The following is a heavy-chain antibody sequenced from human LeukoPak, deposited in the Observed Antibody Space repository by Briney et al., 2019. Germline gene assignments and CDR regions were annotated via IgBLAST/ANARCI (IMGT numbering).Heavy chain of an antibody. D-gene: IGHD3-10*01. Sequence: SETLSLTCTVSSATISSSPYFWGWIRQSPGKGLEWIGSISYSGTTYYNPSLKSRVTISVDTSKNQFSLKLTSVTAADTAVYYCAANSADYNTLGSSYKVWGQGTLVTVSS. CDR1: SATISSSPYF. J-gene: IGHJ4*02. CDR2: ISYSGTT. V-gene: IGHV4-39*01. CDR3: AANSADYNTLGSSYKV.